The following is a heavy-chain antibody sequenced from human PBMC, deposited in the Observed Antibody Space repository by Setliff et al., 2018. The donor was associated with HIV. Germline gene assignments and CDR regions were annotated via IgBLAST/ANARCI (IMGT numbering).Heavy chain of an antibody. V-gene: IGHV1-3*01. CDR1: GYTFSTNA. J-gene: IGHJ4*02. D-gene: IGHD3-22*01. Sequence: ASVKVSCKAFGYTFSTNAIHWVRQAPGQRLEWMGYINAGDDNTRYSEKFQGRVTITRDTSANTAYMELSSLRSEDTAVYYCARAGVYYDSSGYCIDYWGQGTLVTVSS. CDR2: INAGDDNT. CDR3: ARAGVYYDSSGYCIDY.